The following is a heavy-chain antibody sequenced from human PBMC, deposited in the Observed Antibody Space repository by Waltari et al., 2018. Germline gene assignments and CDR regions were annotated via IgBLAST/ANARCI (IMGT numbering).Heavy chain of an antibody. Sequence: QVQLQQWGAGLLKPSETLSLTCAVYGGSFSGYYWSWIRQPQGKGLEWIGEINHSGSTNYNRSLKSRVTISVDTSNNQFSLKLSSVTSADTAVYYWATIPSIHYYYYYMDVWGKWTTVTVSS. V-gene: IGHV4-34*01. J-gene: IGHJ6*03. CDR3: ATIPSIHYYYYYMDV. CDR1: GGSFSGYY. D-gene: IGHD4-4*01. CDR2: INHSGST.